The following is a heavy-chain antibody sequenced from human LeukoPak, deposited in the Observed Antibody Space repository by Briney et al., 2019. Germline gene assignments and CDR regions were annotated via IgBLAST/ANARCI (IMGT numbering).Heavy chain of an antibody. D-gene: IGHD5-24*01. J-gene: IGHJ4*02. CDR1: GFTFSSYG. CDR2: IWYGGSNK. V-gene: IGHV3-33*08. CDR3: ARDIGDGYGFDY. Sequence: PGGSLRLSCAASGFTFSSYGMHWVRQARGKGLEWVAVIWYGGSNKYYADSVKGRFTISRDNSKNTLYLQMNSLRAADTAVYYCARDIGDGYGFDYWGQGTLVTVSS.